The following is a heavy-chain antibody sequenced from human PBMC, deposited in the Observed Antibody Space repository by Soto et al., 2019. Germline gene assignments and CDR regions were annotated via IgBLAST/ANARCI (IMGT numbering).Heavy chain of an antibody. J-gene: IGHJ4*02. D-gene: IGHD6-19*01. CDR1: GYTFTSYY. Sequence: QVQLVQSGAEVKKPGASVKVSCKASGYTFTSYYMHWVRQAPGQGLEWMGIINPSGGSTSYAQKFQGRVTMTRDTATSTVYMELSSLRSEDTAVYYCARDLQWLVFDYWGQGTLVTVSS. V-gene: IGHV1-46*01. CDR3: ARDLQWLVFDY. CDR2: INPSGGST.